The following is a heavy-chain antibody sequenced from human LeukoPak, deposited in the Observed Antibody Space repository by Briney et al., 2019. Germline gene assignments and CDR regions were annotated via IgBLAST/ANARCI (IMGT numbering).Heavy chain of an antibody. Sequence: GRSLRLSCAASGFTFSSYAMHWVRQAPAKGLEWVAVISYDGSNKYYADSVKGRFTISRDNYKNTLYLQMNSLRAEDTAVYYCARGGYSYGSVKDFDYWGQGTLVTVSS. D-gene: IGHD5-18*01. J-gene: IGHJ4*02. CDR2: ISYDGSNK. CDR1: GFTFSSYA. CDR3: ARGGYSYGSVKDFDY. V-gene: IGHV3-30-3*01.